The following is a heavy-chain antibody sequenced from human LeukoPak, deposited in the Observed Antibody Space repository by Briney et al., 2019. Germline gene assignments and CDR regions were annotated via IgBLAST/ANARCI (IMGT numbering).Heavy chain of an antibody. CDR1: GYSISSGYY. J-gene: IGHJ6*03. CDR3: ARTNSAYYYVDV. Sequence: SETLSLTCAVSGYSISSGYYWGWIRQPPGKGLEWIGSIYHSGSTYYNPSLKSRVTISVDTSKNQFSLKLSSVTAADTAVYYCARTNSAYYYVDVWGKGTTVTVSS. D-gene: IGHD2/OR15-2a*01. CDR2: IYHSGST. V-gene: IGHV4-38-2*01.